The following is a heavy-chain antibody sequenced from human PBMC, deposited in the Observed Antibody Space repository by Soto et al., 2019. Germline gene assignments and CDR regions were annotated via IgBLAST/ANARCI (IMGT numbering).Heavy chain of an antibody. CDR1: GGTFSSYT. J-gene: IGHJ6*02. Sequence: SVKVSCKASGGTFSSYTISWVRQAPGQGLEWMGRIIPILGIANYAQKFQGRVTITADKSTSTAYMELSSLRAEDTALYYCAKDFLQDWGQDYYYGMDVWGQGTTVTVSS. V-gene: IGHV1-69*04. D-gene: IGHD7-27*01. CDR3: AKDFLQDWGQDYYYGMDV. CDR2: IIPILGIA.